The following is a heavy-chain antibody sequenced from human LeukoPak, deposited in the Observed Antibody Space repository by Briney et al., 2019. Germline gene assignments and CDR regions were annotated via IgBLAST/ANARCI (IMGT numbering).Heavy chain of an antibody. J-gene: IGHJ4*02. V-gene: IGHV4-61*02. Sequence: PSETLSLTCTVSGGSISSGSYYWSWIRQPAGKGLEWIGRIYSSGSTNYNPSLKSRATISVDTSKNQFSLELSSVTAADTAVYYCARLGKWAFDYWGQGTLVTVSS. CDR2: IYSSGST. CDR1: GGSISSGSYY. D-gene: IGHD2-8*01. CDR3: ARLGKWAFDY.